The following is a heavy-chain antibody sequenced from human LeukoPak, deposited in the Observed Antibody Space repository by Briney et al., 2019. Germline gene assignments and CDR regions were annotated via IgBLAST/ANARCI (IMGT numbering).Heavy chain of an antibody. D-gene: IGHD1-7*01. CDR2: INPSGGST. J-gene: IGHJ6*03. V-gene: IGHV1-46*01. CDR3: ARSWNYDTFSYYYYYMDV. CDR1: GYTFTSYY. Sequence: ASVKVSCKASGYTFTSYYMHWVRQAPGQGLEWMGIINPSGGSTSYAQKFQGRVTMTRDTSTSTVYMELSSLRSEDTAVYYCARSWNYDTFSYYYYYMDVWGKGTTVTVSS.